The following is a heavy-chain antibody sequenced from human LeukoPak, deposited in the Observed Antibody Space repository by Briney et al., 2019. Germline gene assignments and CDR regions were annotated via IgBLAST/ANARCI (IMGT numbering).Heavy chain of an antibody. CDR1: GFPFSSYG. D-gene: IGHD3-10*01. J-gene: IGHJ4*02. Sequence: PGGSLRLSCAASGFPFSSYGMHWVRQAPGKGLERVAVLSYDGSNEYYADSVKGRFTISRDNSKNTLYLQMNSLRVEDTAVYYCAGSWFYRDYFEYWGQGTLVTVSS. CDR3: AGSWFYRDYFEY. V-gene: IGHV3-30*03. CDR2: LSYDGSNE.